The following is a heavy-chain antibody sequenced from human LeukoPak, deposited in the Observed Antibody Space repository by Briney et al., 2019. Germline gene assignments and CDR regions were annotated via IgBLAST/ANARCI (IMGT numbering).Heavy chain of an antibody. V-gene: IGHV1-18*01. Sequence: GASVKVSCKASGYTFTSYGISWVRQAPGQGLEWMGWISAYNGHTKYAQKVQGRVTMSTDTSTSTVYMELRSLISDDTGVYYCARGQTNRLLWVGELVSNINPFDYWGQGTLVTVSS. J-gene: IGHJ4*02. D-gene: IGHD3-10*01. CDR1: GYTFTSYG. CDR3: ARGQTNRLLWVGELVSNINPFDY. CDR2: ISAYNGHT.